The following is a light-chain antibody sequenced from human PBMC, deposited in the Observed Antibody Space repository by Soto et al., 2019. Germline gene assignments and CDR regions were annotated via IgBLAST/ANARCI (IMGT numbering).Light chain of an antibody. J-gene: IGKJ2*01. CDR2: DAS. V-gene: IGKV3-11*01. Sequence: EIVLTQSPATLSLSPGEGVTLSCRASQSVSSYLAWYQQKPGQAPRLLIYDASNRATGIPDRFSGSGSGTAFTLTTSSLEPEHFAVFDCQQRSNCNPEFTFGQGTKLEI. CDR1: QSVSSY. CDR3: QQRSNCNPEFT.